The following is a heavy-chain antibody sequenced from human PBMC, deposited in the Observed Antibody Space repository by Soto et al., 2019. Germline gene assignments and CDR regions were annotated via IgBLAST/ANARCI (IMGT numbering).Heavy chain of an antibody. J-gene: IGHJ6*02. CDR3: ARDNYDFWSGYSYYYYYGMDV. CDR2: ISSSSSTI. CDR1: GFTFSSYS. D-gene: IGHD3-3*01. Sequence: PGGSLRLSCAASGFTFSSYSMNWVRQAPGKGLDWVSYISSSSSTIYYADSVKGRFTISRDNAKNSLYLQMNSLRDEDTAVYYCARDNYDFWSGYSYYYYYGMDVWGQGTTVTVSS. V-gene: IGHV3-48*02.